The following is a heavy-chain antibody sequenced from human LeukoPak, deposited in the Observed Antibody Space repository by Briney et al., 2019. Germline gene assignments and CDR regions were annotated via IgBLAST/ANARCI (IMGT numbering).Heavy chain of an antibody. CDR3: ARLSTSGYYYGP. Sequence: NSSETLSLTCTVPGGSISSSSYYWGWIRQPPGKGLEWIGSIYYSGSTYYNPSLKSRVTISVDTSKNQFSLKLTSVTAADTAMYYCARLSTSGYYYGPWGQGTLVTVSS. J-gene: IGHJ5*02. V-gene: IGHV4-39*01. CDR1: GGSISSSSYY. CDR2: IYYSGST. D-gene: IGHD3-22*01.